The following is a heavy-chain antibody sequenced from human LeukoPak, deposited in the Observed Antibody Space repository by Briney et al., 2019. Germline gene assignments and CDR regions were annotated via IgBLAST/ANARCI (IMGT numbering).Heavy chain of an antibody. CDR3: TRAVAGHPD. V-gene: IGHV4-34*01. D-gene: IGHD6-19*01. J-gene: IGHJ4*02. CDR1: GVPFSNYY. Sequence: PSETLSLTCAVSGVPFSNYYWSWVRQSPTKGLEWIGEINHSGYTNYNPALTSRVNISIDTSKNQFSLMVTSMTAADTGVYYCTRAVAGHPDWGQGTLVTVSS. CDR2: INHSGYT.